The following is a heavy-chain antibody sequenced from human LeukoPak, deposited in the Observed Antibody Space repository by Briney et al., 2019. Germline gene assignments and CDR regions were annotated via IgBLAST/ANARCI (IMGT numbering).Heavy chain of an antibody. CDR3: ARASGISMIVVVMTDFDY. CDR1: GGSISSGSYY. CDR2: IYTSGST. Sequence: SETLSLTCTVSGGSISSGSYYWSWIRQPAGKGLEWIGRIYTSGSTNYNPSLKSRVTISVDTSKNQFSLKLSSVTAADTAVYYCARASGISMIVVVMTDFDYWGQGTLVTVSS. D-gene: IGHD3-22*01. V-gene: IGHV4-61*02. J-gene: IGHJ4*02.